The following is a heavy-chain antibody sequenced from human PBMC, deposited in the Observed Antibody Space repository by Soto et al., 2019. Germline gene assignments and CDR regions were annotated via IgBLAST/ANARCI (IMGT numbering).Heavy chain of an antibody. Sequence: EVQLVESGGGLVQPGGSLRLSCAASGFTFSSYWMSWVRQAPGKGLEWVANIKQDGSEKYYVDSVKGRFTISRDNAKISLYLQMNSLRAEDTAVYYCGSYKTVDGTRRFDYWGQGTLVTVSS. V-gene: IGHV3-7*03. CDR3: GSYKTVDGTRRFDY. J-gene: IGHJ4*02. D-gene: IGHD6-19*01. CDR2: IKQDGSEK. CDR1: GFTFSSYW.